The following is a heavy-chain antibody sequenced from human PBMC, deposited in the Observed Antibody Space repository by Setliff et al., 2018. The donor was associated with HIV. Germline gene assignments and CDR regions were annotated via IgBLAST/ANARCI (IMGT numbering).Heavy chain of an antibody. CDR3: ATGHYRGSSG. CDR1: GFTFRTTW. V-gene: IGHV3-7*03. D-gene: IGHD1-26*01. CDR2: IVGDGSEM. J-gene: IGHJ4*02. Sequence: TGGSLRLSCAASGFTFRTTWMNWVRQAPGKGLEWVANIVGDGSEMNYVDSVKGRFTISRDNAKNSLFLQMNSLRAEDTAVYYCATGHYRGSSGWGQGTPVTVSS.